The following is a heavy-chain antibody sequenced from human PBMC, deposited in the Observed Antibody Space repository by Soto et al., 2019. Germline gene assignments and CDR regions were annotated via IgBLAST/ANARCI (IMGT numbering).Heavy chain of an antibody. J-gene: IGHJ4*02. CDR3: ARDPLGGSRWVYYFDY. CDR2: IWYDGSNK. V-gene: IGHV3-33*01. Sequence: QVQLVESGGGVVQPGRSLRLSCAASGFTFSSYGMHWVRQAPGKGLEWVAVIWYDGSNKYYADSVKGRFPISRDNSKNTLYLQMNSLRAEDTAVYYCARDPLGGSRWVYYFDYWGQGTLVTVSS. D-gene: IGHD6-13*01. CDR1: GFTFSSYG.